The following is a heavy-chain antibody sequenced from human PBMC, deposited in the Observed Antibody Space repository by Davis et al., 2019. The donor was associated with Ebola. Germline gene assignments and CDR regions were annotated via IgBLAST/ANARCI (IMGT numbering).Heavy chain of an antibody. CDR3: ARVDASSAFDV. V-gene: IGHV3-30*03. CDR2: ISYDGSNK. J-gene: IGHJ3*01. Sequence: GGSLRLSCAASGFTFSSYGMHWVRQAPGKGLEWVAVISYDGSNKYYADSVKGRFTISRDNSKNTLYLQMNSLRADDTAMYYCARVDASSAFDVWGQGTMVTVSS. CDR1: GFTFSSYG.